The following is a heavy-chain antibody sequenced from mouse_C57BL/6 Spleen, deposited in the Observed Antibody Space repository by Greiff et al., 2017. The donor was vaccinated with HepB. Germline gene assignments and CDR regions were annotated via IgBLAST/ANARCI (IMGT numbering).Heavy chain of an antibody. CDR2: ISYDGSN. J-gene: IGHJ2*01. CDR1: GYSITSGYY. Sequence: DVKLQESGPGLVKPSQSLSLTCSVTGYSITSGYYWNWIRQFPGNKLEWMGYISYDGSNNYNPSLKNRISITRDTSKNQFFLKLNSVTTEDTATYYCAREGLLPYFDYWGQGTTLTVSS. CDR3: AREGLLPYFDY. D-gene: IGHD2-3*01. V-gene: IGHV3-6*01.